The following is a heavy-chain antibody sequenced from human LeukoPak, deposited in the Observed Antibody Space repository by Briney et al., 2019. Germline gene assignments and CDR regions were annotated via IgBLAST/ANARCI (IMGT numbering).Heavy chain of an antibody. CDR2: IIPIFGTA. J-gene: IGHJ3*02. Sequence: SVKVSCKSCGVTFSSYAISWVRQAPGQGLEWMGGIIPIFGTANYAQKFQGRVTITTDESTSTAYMELSSLRSEDTAVYYCARDSGLMVYARPNDAFDIWGQGTMVTVSS. D-gene: IGHD2-8*01. CDR3: ARDSGLMVYARPNDAFDI. CDR1: GVTFSSYA. V-gene: IGHV1-69*05.